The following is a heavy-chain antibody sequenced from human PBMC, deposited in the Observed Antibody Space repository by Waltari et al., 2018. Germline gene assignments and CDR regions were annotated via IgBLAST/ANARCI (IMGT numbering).Heavy chain of an antibody. CDR2: ISFDGNNI. CDR1: GISVSSCA. D-gene: IGHD3-10*01. Sequence: QVQLVESGGGVVPPGKSLTLSCEVSGISVSSCAMHWVRQAPGKGLEWVAVISFDGNNIYFADSVKGRFTINRDNSKNTLSLQMNSLTPEDTAIYYCARDGHSYFYGSWSDYWGQGTLVTVSS. CDR3: ARDGHSYFYGSWSDY. J-gene: IGHJ4*02. V-gene: IGHV3-30*01.